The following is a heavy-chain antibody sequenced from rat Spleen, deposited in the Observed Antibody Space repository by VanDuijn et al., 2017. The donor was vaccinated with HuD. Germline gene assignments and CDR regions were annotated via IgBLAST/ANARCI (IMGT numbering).Heavy chain of an antibody. CDR1: GITFTNYW. D-gene: IGHD1-4*01. CDR2: ITNTGDST. V-gene: IGHV5-31*01. Sequence: EVQLVESGGGLVQPGGSLKLSCVASGITFTNYWMTWIRQAPGKGLEWIASITNTGDSTYYLDSGKGRFTNSRNNAISTLYLQMRSLRSEDTATYYCSPLPGRNLTYWGQGVVVTVSS. J-gene: IGHJ2*01. CDR3: SPLPGRNLTY.